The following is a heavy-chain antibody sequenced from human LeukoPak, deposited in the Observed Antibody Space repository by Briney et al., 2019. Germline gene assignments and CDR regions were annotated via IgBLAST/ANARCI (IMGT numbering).Heavy chain of an antibody. D-gene: IGHD1-26*01. V-gene: IGHV4-59*01. J-gene: IGHJ4*02. CDR3: ARDRYSGTYWGYFDY. CDR1: GGSISSYY. Sequence: SETLSLTCTVSGGSISSYYWSWIRQPPGKGLEWIGYIYYSGSTNYNPSLKSRVTISVDTSKNQFSLKLSSVTAADTAVYYCARDRYSGTYWGYFDYWGQGTLVTVSS. CDR2: IYYSGST.